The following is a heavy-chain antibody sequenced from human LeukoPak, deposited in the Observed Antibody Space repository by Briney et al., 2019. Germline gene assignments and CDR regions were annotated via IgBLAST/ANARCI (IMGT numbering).Heavy chain of an antibody. CDR1: GFTFSSYG. CDR3: AKDRWIRRISLAGQDY. Sequence: PGGSLRLSCATSGFTFSSYGMHWVRQAPGKGLEWVAVTSYGGSDTYYADSVKDRFTITRDNSKNALYLQIHSLRAEDTAVYYCAKDRWIRRISLAGQDYWGQGTLVTVSS. J-gene: IGHJ4*02. CDR2: TSYGGSDT. V-gene: IGHV3-30*18. D-gene: IGHD6-19*01.